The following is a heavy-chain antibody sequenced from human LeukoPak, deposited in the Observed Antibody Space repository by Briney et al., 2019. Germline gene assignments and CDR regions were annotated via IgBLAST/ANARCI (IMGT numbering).Heavy chain of an antibody. CDR2: ISGSGGST. V-gene: IGHV3-23*01. J-gene: IGHJ4*02. Sequence: GGSLRPSCAASGFTFSSYAMSWVRQAPGKGLEWVSAISGSGGSTYYADSVKGRFTISRDNSKNTLYLQMNSLRAEDTAVYYCAKQGRNYEVRDYWGQGTLVTVSS. D-gene: IGHD1-7*01. CDR1: GFTFSSYA. CDR3: AKQGRNYEVRDY.